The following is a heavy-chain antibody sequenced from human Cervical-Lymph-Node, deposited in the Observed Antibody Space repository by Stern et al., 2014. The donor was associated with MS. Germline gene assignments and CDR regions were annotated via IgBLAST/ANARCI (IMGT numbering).Heavy chain of an antibody. D-gene: IGHD1/OR15-1a*01. CDR2: IWYDVRNK. V-gene: IGHV3-33*06. Sequence: VQLVESGGGVVQPGRSLGLSCAASGFTFSNYGMHWVRQAPGKGLEWLAVIWYDVRNKFYADTVKGRCYFSRDNSKNTLYRQMNSLRVEDTAVYYCAKEIGPNNGLDYWGQGTLVTVSS. J-gene: IGHJ4*01. CDR3: AKEIGPNNGLDY. CDR1: GFTFSNYG.